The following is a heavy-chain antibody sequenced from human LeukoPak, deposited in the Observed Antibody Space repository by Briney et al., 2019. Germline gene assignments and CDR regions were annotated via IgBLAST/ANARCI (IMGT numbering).Heavy chain of an antibody. CDR3: ARDYCSSTSCYYFDY. CDR2: IIPIFGTA. J-gene: IGHJ4*02. D-gene: IGHD2-2*01. CDR1: GGTFSSYA. V-gene: IGHV1-69*05. Sequence: SVKVSCKASGGTFSSYAIIWVRQAPGQGLEWMGGIIPIFGTANYAQKFQGRVTITTDESTSTAYMELSSLRSEDTAVYYCARDYCSSTSCYYFDYWGQGTLVTVSS.